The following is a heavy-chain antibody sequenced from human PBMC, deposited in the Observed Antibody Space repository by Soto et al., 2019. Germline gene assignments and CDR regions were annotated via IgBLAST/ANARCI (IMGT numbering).Heavy chain of an antibody. CDR3: ARGPRYCSGGSCPHYYYYMDV. D-gene: IGHD2-15*01. CDR1: GYTFTSYD. V-gene: IGHV1-8*01. CDR2: MNPNSGNT. Sequence: ASVKVSCKASGYTFTSYDINWVRQATGQGLEWMGWMNPNSGNTGYAQKFQGRVTMTRNTSISTAYMELSSLRSEDTAVYYCARGPRYCSGGSCPHYYYYMDVWGKGTTVTVSS. J-gene: IGHJ6*03.